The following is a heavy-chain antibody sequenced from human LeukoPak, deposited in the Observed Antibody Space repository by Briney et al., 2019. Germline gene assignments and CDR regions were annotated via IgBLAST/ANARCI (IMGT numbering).Heavy chain of an antibody. CDR1: GFPFTDFD. D-gene: IGHD1-26*01. CDR3: AKDQANMREPIDY. V-gene: IGHV3-30*18. J-gene: IGHJ4*02. Sequence: PGGSLRLSCAASGFPFTDFDIHWVRQAPGKGLEWVAVISYDGSNKYYADSVKGRFTISRDNSKNTLYLQMNSLRAEDTAVYYCAKDQANMREPIDYWGQGTLVTVSS. CDR2: ISYDGSNK.